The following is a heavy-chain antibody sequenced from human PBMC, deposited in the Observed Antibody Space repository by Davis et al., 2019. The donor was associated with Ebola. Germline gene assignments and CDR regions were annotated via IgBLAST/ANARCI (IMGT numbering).Heavy chain of an antibody. CDR3: ARDGQWLALGAPSFDY. V-gene: IGHV4-4*02. Sequence: MPSETLSLTCAVSGGSISSSNWWSWVRQPPGKGLEWIGYIYYSGSTNYNPSLKSRVTISVDKSKNQFSLKLSSVTAADTAVYHCARDGQWLALGAPSFDYWGQGTLVTVSS. D-gene: IGHD6-19*01. CDR1: GGSISSSNW. CDR2: IYYSGST. J-gene: IGHJ4*02.